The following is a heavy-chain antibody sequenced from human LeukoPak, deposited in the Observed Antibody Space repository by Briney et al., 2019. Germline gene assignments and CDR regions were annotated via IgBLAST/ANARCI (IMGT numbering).Heavy chain of an antibody. CDR2: ISYDGSTK. J-gene: IGHJ5*02. V-gene: IGHV3-30*04. D-gene: IGHD3-3*01. CDR3: ARDHSLEYRNWFDP. CDR1: GFTFSSYA. Sequence: GGSLRLSCAASGFTFSSYAMHWVRQPPGKGLEWVTMISYDGSTKYYTDSVKGRFTISRDNSKNTLYLQMNSLRTEDTALYYCARDHSLEYRNWFDPWGQGTLVTVSS.